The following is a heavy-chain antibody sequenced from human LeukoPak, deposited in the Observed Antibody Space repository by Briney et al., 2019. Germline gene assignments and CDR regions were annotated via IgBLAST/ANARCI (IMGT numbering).Heavy chain of an antibody. V-gene: IGHV3-66*01. CDR1: GFSFVNHW. CDR3: ARVGEGAFDY. J-gene: IGHJ4*02. D-gene: IGHD1-26*01. Sequence: GGSLRLSCAASGFSFVNHWMSWVRQAPGKGLEWVSVIYSGGSTYYADSVKGRFTISRDNSKNTLYLQMNSLRAEDTAVYYCARVGEGAFDYWGQGTLVTVSS. CDR2: IYSGGST.